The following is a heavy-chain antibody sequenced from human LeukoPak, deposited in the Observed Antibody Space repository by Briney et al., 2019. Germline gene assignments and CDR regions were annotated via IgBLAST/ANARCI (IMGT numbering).Heavy chain of an antibody. V-gene: IGHV4-30-2*01. Sequence: SQTLSLTCTVSGGSISSGGYYWSWIRQPPGKGLEWIGYIYHSGSTYYNPSLKSRVTISVDRSKNQFSLKLSSVTAADTAVYYCARDSRITMIVVRAFDIWGQGTMVTVSS. CDR1: GGSISSGGYY. D-gene: IGHD3-22*01. J-gene: IGHJ3*02. CDR2: IYHSGST. CDR3: ARDSRITMIVVRAFDI.